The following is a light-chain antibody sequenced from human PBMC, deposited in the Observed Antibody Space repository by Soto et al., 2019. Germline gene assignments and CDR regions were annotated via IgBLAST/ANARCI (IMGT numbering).Light chain of an antibody. CDR3: ATWDDDLNAAV. Sequence: QSVLTQPPSASGTPGQRVTISCSGSSSNIGSNTVNWYQQLPGTAPKLLIYINDQRPSGVPGRFSASTSGTSASLAISGLQSDDEADYYCATWDDDLNAAVFGGGTQLTVL. V-gene: IGLV1-44*01. CDR2: IND. J-gene: IGLJ7*01. CDR1: SSNIGSNT.